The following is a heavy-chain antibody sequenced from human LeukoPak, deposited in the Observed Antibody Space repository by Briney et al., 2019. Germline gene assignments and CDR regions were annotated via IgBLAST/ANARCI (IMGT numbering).Heavy chain of an antibody. D-gene: IGHD3-22*01. J-gene: IGHJ4*02. CDR2: INPNSGGT. CDR3: ARIDSSGYWFVDY. CDR1: AYTSTGYY. Sequence: ASVKVSSKASAYTSTGYYMHWVRQAPGQGLEWMGWINPNSGGTNYAQKFQGRVTMTRDTSISTAYMELSRLRSDDTAVYYCARIDSSGYWFVDYWGQGPLVTVSS. V-gene: IGHV1-2*02.